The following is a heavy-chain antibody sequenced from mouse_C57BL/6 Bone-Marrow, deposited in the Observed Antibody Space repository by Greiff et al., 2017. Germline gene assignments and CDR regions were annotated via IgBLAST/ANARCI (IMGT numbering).Heavy chain of an antibody. CDR1: GYTFTSYW. CDR3: ARRGDGYSYYAMDY. CDR2: IYPGSGST. D-gene: IGHD2-3*01. Sequence: QVQLKQPGAELVKPGASVKMSCKASGYTFTSYWITWVKQRPGQGLEWIGDIYPGSGSTNYNEKFKSKATLTVDTSSSTAYMQLSSLTSEDSAVYYCARRGDGYSYYAMDYWGQGTSVTVSS. J-gene: IGHJ4*01. V-gene: IGHV1-55*01.